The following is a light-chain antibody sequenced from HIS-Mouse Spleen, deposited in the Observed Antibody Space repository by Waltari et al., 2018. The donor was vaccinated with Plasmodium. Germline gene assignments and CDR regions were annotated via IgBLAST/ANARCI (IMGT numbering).Light chain of an antibody. Sequence: DIQMTQSPSSLSASVGDRVTITCRASQSISSYLAWYQQKPGKAPKLLIYAASTLQSGVPSSFSGSGSGTEFTLTISSLQPEDFATYYCQQLNSYPLTFGGGTKVEIK. J-gene: IGKJ4*01. V-gene: IGKV1-9*01. CDR1: QSISSY. CDR3: QQLNSYPLT. CDR2: AAS.